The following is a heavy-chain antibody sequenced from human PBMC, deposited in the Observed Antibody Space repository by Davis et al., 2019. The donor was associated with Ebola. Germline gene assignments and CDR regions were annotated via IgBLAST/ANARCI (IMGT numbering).Heavy chain of an antibody. D-gene: IGHD3-22*01. CDR3: TTAEDYYDSSGYYYRWGVDY. V-gene: IGHV3-49*03. CDR1: GFTLGDYA. CDR2: IRSKTDGGTT. J-gene: IGHJ4*02. Sequence: GESLKIFCTASGFTLGDYAMSWLRQAPGKGLEWVGFIRSKTDGGTTDYAAPVKGRFTISRDDSKNTLYLQMNSLKTEDTAVYYCTTAEDYYDSSGYYYRWGVDYWGQGTLVTVSS.